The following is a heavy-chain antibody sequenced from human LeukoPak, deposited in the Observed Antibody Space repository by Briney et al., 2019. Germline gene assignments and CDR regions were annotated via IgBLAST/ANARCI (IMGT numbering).Heavy chain of an antibody. V-gene: IGHV3-30*02. CDR2: IRYDGSNK. Sequence: PGGSLRLSCAASGFTFSSYGMHWVRQAPGKGLEWVAFIRYDGSNKYYADSVKGRFTISRDNAKNSLYLQMNSLRAEDTAVYYCARSQTRGVWFGELTPKDAFDIWGQGTMVTVSS. J-gene: IGHJ3*02. CDR3: ARSQTRGVWFGELTPKDAFDI. CDR1: GFTFSSYG. D-gene: IGHD3-10*01.